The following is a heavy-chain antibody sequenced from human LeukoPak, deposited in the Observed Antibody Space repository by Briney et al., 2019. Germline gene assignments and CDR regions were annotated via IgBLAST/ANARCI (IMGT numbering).Heavy chain of an antibody. CDR2: INPDGRDT. J-gene: IGHJ1*01. Sequence: GGSLRLSCVFSGFTFNRGWRNWVPQAPGRGLEWVAHINPDGRDTYYVDSVKGRFTISRDNAQNSMYLQMNSLRVEDTAVYYCTSWGDTTAEYFQRWGQGTLVTVSS. CDR3: TSWGDTTAEYFQR. CDR1: GFTFNRGW. D-gene: IGHD2-21*02. V-gene: IGHV3-7*01.